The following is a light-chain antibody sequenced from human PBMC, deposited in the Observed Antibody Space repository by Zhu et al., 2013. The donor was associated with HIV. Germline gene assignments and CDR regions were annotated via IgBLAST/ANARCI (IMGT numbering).Light chain of an antibody. J-gene: IGKJ1*01. Sequence: EIVMTQSPATLSVSPGERATLSCRASQSVSSNLAWYQQKPGQAPRLFIYGASTRATGIPDRFSGSGSGTDFTLTISRLEPEDFAVYYCQQRGNWPRTFGQGTKVEIK. V-gene: IGKV3-15*01. CDR1: QSVSSN. CDR3: QQRGNWPRT. CDR2: GAS.